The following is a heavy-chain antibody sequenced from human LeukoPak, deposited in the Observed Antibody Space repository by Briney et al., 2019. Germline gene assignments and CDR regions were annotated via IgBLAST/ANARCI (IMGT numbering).Heavy chain of an antibody. J-gene: IGHJ3*02. V-gene: IGHV4-4*07. CDR3: ARGRYCSADICSGGDAFDI. CDR2: IYTRGST. Sequence: NPSETLSLTCTVSGGSINNYYWSWIRQPAGKGLEWIGRIYTRGSTNYNPSLKSRVTMSVDTSTNQFSLKLSSVTAADTAVYYCARGRYCSADICSGGDAFDIWGQGTMVSVSS. D-gene: IGHD2-15*01. CDR1: GGSINNYY.